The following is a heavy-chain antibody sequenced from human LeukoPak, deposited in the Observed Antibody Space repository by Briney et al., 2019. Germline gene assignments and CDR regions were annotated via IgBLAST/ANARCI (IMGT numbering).Heavy chain of an antibody. CDR2: VYNSGST. V-gene: IGHV4-59*01. CDR3: VRDRELNY. Sequence: LEWIGYVYNSGSTDYNPSLKSRVTISADTSKNQFSLKLSSVIAADTAVYYCVRDRELNYWGQGILVTVSS. J-gene: IGHJ4*02. D-gene: IGHD5-24*01.